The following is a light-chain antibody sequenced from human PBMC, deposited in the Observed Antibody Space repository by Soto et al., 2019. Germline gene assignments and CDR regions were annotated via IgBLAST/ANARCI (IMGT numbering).Light chain of an antibody. CDR1: QSVGSY. CDR3: QQYDSWPPYDT. CDR2: GAS. Sequence: EIVMTQSPATLSVSLGDRATLYCRASQSVGSYLAWYQQKPGQAPRLLIYGASTRATGTPARFSGSGSETDFTLTISSLQSEDFAVYYCQQYDSWPPYDTFVQGTKLEIK. J-gene: IGKJ2*01. V-gene: IGKV3-15*01.